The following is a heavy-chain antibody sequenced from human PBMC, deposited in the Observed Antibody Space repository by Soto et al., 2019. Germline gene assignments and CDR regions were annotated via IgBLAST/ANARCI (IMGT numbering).Heavy chain of an antibody. D-gene: IGHD6-13*01. CDR1: GGTFSSYA. CDR2: IIPIFGTA. J-gene: IGHJ6*02. CDR3: ARGGSLLPIAAAVGGGDYGMDV. V-gene: IGHV1-69*12. Sequence: QVQLVQSGAEVKKPGSSVKVSCKASGGTFSSYAISWVRQAPGQGLEWMGGIIPIFGTANYAQKFQGRVTITADESTSXXYXEXXSRRSEDTAVYYCARGGSLLPIAAAVGGGDYGMDVWGQGTTVTVSS.